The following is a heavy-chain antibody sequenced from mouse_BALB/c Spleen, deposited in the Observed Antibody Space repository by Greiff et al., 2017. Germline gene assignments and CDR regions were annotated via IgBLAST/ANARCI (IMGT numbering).Heavy chain of an antibody. Sequence: VKLQESGPGLVAPSQSLSITCTVSGFSLTSYGVHWVRQPPGKGLEWLGVIWAGGSTNYNSALMSRLSISKDNSKSQVFLKMNSLQTDDTAMYYCARYYGDAMDYWGQGTSVTVSS. CDR1: GFSLTSYG. V-gene: IGHV2-9*02. J-gene: IGHJ4*01. CDR2: IWAGGST. CDR3: ARYYGDAMDY. D-gene: IGHD1-1*01.